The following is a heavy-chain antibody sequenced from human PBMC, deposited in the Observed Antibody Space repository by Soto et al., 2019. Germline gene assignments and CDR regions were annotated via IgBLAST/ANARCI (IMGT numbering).Heavy chain of an antibody. Sequence: QMQLQQWGAGLLKPSETLSLTCDVYGGSFSGYYWSWIRQPPGKGLEWIGEINQSGSTNYNPSLKSRVTISVDTSKKQFSLRLSSVTATDTAIYYCARVSPYTSYGMDVWGQGTTVTVSS. D-gene: IGHD4-4*01. CDR1: GGSFSGYY. J-gene: IGHJ6*02. V-gene: IGHV4-34*01. CDR2: INQSGST. CDR3: ARVSPYTSYGMDV.